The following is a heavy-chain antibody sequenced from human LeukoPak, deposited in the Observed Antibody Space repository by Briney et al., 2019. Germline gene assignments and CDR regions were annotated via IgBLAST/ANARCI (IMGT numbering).Heavy chain of an antibody. V-gene: IGHV1-2*02. D-gene: IGHD6-13*01. CDR2: INPNSGGT. CDR3: ARGPVYSSSWYNWFDP. Sequence: GASVKVSCKASGYTFTCYYMHWVRQAPGQGLEWMGWINPNSGGTNYAQKFQGRVTMTKDTSISTAYMELSRLRSDDTAVYYCARGPVYSSSWYNWFDPWGQGTLVTVSS. CDR1: GYTFTCYY. J-gene: IGHJ5*02.